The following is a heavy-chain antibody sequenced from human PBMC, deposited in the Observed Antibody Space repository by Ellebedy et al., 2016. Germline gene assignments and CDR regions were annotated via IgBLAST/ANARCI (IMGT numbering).Heavy chain of an antibody. Sequence: GGSLRLSXAASGFTVSSNYMSWVRQAPGKGLEWVSVIYSGGSTYYADSVKGRFTISRDNSKNTLYLQMNTLRAEDTAVYYCGRVDPLRNSFDYWGQGTLVTVSS. CDR2: IYSGGST. D-gene: IGHD3/OR15-3a*01. CDR1: GFTVSSNY. V-gene: IGHV3-53*01. CDR3: GRVDPLRNSFDY. J-gene: IGHJ4*02.